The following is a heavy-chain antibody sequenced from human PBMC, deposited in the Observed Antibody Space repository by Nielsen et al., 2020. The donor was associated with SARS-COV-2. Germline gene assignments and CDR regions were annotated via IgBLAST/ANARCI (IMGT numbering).Heavy chain of an antibody. D-gene: IGHD6-13*01. CDR3: AKGQAASRD. CDR1: GFTFSDYY. J-gene: IGHJ4*02. CDR2: ISSVSSYI. V-gene: IGHV3-11*05. Sequence: GESLKISCAASGFTFSDYYMSWVRQAPGKGLEWVAYISSVSSYIEYADSVKGRFTISRDNDENSLYLQMNSLTVEDTAFYYCAKGQAASRDWGQGALVTVSS.